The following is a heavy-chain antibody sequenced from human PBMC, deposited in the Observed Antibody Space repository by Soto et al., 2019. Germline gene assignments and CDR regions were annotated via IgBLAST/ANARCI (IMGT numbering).Heavy chain of an antibody. CDR3: AKDADLGGYDFRLKYGLDV. D-gene: IGHD5-12*01. CDR2: ISWNGGDI. Sequence: EVQLVESGGGLVQPGRSLRLSCAVSGFTFADFAMHWVRQAPGQGLEWVSGISWNGGDIGYADSVKGRFTISRDNAKNSLYLQLNSLRPEDTALYYCAKDADLGGYDFRLKYGLDVWGQGTTVTVSS. J-gene: IGHJ6*02. CDR1: GFTFADFA. V-gene: IGHV3-9*01.